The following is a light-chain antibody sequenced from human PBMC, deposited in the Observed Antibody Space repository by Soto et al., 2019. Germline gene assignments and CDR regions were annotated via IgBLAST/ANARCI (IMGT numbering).Light chain of an antibody. CDR2: GAS. CDR1: QSISTN. Sequence: EIVMTQSPGTLSVSPGERATLSCRASQSISTNLAWYQQKPGLTPRLLIYGASTRATDIPARFSGSGSGTEFTLTIGSLQSEDSAVYYCQQYNNWPPWTFGQGTKVEI. V-gene: IGKV3-15*01. CDR3: QQYNNWPPWT. J-gene: IGKJ1*01.